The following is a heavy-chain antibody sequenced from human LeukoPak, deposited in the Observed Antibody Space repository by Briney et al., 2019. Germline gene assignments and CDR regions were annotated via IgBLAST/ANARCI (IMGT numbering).Heavy chain of an antibody. D-gene: IGHD3-9*01. CDR2: ISSSSSYI. Sequence: GGSLRLSCAASGFTFSSYSMNWVRQAPGKGLEWVSSISSSSSYIYYADSVKGRFSISRDNSKNTLYLQMNNLRAEDTAVYYCARRRYSCPDIWGQGTMVTVSS. CDR1: GFTFSSYS. CDR3: ARRRYSCPDI. J-gene: IGHJ3*02. V-gene: IGHV3-21*04.